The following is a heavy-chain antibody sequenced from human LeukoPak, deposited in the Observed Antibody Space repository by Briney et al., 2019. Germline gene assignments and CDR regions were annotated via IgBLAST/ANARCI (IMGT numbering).Heavy chain of an antibody. CDR3: EKDRILSYDFWSGYYRALDY. J-gene: IGHJ4*02. CDR1: GFTFSSYA. CDR2: ISGSGGST. Sequence: GGSLRLSCAASGFTFSSYAMSWVRQAPGKGLEWVSAISGSGGSTYYADSVKGRFTISRDNSKNTLYLQMNSLRAEDTAVYYCEKDRILSYDFWSGYYRALDYWGQGTLVTVSS. V-gene: IGHV3-23*01. D-gene: IGHD3-3*01.